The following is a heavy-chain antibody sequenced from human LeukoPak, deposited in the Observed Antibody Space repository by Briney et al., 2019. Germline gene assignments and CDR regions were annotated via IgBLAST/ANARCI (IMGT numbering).Heavy chain of an antibody. Sequence: LSGGSLRPSCAASGFTISNYWMNWVRQAPGEGLEWVANINQDGSVEHYVDSVKGRFTISRDNAKNSLYLQMNTLRAEDTAVYYCARDCCASGSHDYWGQGALVTVSS. CDR1: GFTISNYW. J-gene: IGHJ4*02. V-gene: IGHV3-7*04. D-gene: IGHD3-10*01. CDR2: INQDGSVE. CDR3: ARDCCASGSHDY.